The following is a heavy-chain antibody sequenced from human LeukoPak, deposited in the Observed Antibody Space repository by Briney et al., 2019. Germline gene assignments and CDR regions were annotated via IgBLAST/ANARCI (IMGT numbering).Heavy chain of an antibody. CDR1: GFTFSTYW. V-gene: IGHV3-74*01. CDR2: INSEGSRT. D-gene: IGHD6-19*01. CDR3: ARSGIAVAGTGAIDY. Sequence: GGSLRLSCAASGFTFSTYWMHWVRQAPGKGLVWVSRINSEGSRTTYADSVKGRFTISRDNAKNSLYLQMNSLRAEDTAVYYCARSGIAVAGTGAIDYWGQGTLVTVSS. J-gene: IGHJ4*02.